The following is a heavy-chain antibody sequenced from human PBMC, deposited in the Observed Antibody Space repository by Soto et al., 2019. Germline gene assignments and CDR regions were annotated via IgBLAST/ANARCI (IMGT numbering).Heavy chain of an antibody. CDR3: AREGQLGYCSGGSCYAIDY. Sequence: EVQLVESGGGLVQPGGSLRLSCAASGFTFSTYWMHWVHQAPGKGLVWVSRINSDGSSTSYADSVKGRFTISRDNAKNTLYLQMNSLRAEDTAVYYCAREGQLGYCSGGSCYAIDYWGQGTLVTVSS. CDR1: GFTFSTYW. D-gene: IGHD2-15*01. J-gene: IGHJ4*02. CDR2: INSDGSST. V-gene: IGHV3-74*01.